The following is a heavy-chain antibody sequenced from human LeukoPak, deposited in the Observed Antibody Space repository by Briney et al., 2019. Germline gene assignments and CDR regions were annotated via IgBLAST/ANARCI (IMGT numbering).Heavy chain of an antibody. CDR3: ARGAVSGSYYFDY. CDR1: GYTFTGFS. D-gene: IGHD1-26*01. CDR2: VNPNSGDT. J-gene: IGHJ4*02. Sequence: ASVKVSCKASGYTFTGFSIHWVRQAPGQGREWMGWVNPNSGDTNYAQRFQGRVTMTRDTSITTASMELSRLTSDDTAVYYCARGAVSGSYYFDYWGQGTLVTVSS. V-gene: IGHV1-2*02.